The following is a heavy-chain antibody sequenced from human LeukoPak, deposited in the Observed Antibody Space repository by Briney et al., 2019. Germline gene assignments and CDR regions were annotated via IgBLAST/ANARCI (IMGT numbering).Heavy chain of an antibody. J-gene: IGHJ4*02. V-gene: IGHV3-30*04. CDR3: AREGYYDSSGYSDAGIDY. Sequence: PGGSLRLSCAASGFTFSSYTMHWVRQVPGKGLEWVAVISYDGSTKYYADSVKGRFTISRDNSKNTPYLQMNSLRAEDTAVYYCAREGYYDSSGYSDAGIDYWGQGSLVTVSS. CDR2: ISYDGSTK. D-gene: IGHD3-22*01. CDR1: GFTFSSYT.